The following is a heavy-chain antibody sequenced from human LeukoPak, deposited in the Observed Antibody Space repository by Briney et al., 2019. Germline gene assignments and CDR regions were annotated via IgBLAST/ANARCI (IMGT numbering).Heavy chain of an antibody. CDR3: AREIADYAGNYDLYFDL. CDR1: GFTFRTAE. D-gene: IGHD4-23*01. J-gene: IGHJ2*01. CDR2: IGTTGHT. V-gene: IGHV3-13*01. Sequence: GGSLRLSCAASGFTFRTAEMHWVRQVRGKGPEWVSAIGTTGHTYYSDSVKGRFTISRDNDKNSLYLQMNSLRAGDTALYYCAREIADYAGNYDLYFDLWGRGTLVTVSS.